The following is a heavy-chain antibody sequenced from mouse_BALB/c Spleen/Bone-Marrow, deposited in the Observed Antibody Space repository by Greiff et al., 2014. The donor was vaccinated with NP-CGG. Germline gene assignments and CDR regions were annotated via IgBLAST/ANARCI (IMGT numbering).Heavy chain of an antibody. J-gene: IGHJ1*01. V-gene: IGHV1S41*01. D-gene: IGHD2-2*01. CDR1: GYTFTNYW. Sequence: DLVKPGASVKLSCKASGYTFTNYWINWIKQRPGQGLEWIGRIAPGSGSTYYNEMFKGKTTLTVDTSSSTAYIQXXXLSSEDSDVYFCARERYGYDGWYFDVWGAGTTVTVSS. CDR3: ARERYGYDGWYFDV. CDR2: IAPGSGST.